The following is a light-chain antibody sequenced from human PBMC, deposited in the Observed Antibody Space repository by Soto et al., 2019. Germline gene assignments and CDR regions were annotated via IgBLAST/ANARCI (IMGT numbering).Light chain of an antibody. CDR3: QRHGAT. CDR1: QSVSSSD. J-gene: IGKJ1*01. Sequence: EIVLTQSPGTLSLSPGERATLSCRASQSVSSSDLAWYQQEPDQAPKLLIYGASSRATGIPDRFSGSGSGTDFTLTISGLETEDSAAYYCQRHGATLAQGTKVDIK. V-gene: IGKV3-20*01. CDR2: GAS.